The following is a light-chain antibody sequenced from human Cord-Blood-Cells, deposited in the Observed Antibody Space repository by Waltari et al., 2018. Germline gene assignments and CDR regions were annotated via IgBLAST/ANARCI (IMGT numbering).Light chain of an antibody. Sequence: DIQMTQSPSSLSASVGDRVTITCRASQSISSYLNWYQQKPGKAPKLLIYAASSLQSGVPSRFSGSGSGTDFTLTISSLQPEDFATYYCQQSYITPPFTFGQVTRLDIK. J-gene: IGKJ5*01. CDR1: QSISSY. CDR2: AAS. V-gene: IGKV1-39*01. CDR3: QQSYITPPFT.